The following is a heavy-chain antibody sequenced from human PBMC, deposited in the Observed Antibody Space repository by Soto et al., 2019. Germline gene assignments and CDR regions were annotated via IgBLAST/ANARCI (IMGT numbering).Heavy chain of an antibody. Sequence: PSETLSLTCTVSGGSISSSSYYWGWIRQPPGKGLEWIGSIYYSGSTYYNPSLKSRVTISVDTSKNQFSLKLSSVTAADKAVYYCATPRRAVASWGQGTLVTVSS. CDR3: ATPRRAVAS. V-gene: IGHV4-39*01. CDR1: GGSISSSSYY. J-gene: IGHJ4*02. CDR2: IYYSGST. D-gene: IGHD6-19*01.